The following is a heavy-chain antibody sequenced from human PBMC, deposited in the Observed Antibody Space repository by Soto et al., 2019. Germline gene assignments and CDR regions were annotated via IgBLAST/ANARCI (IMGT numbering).Heavy chain of an antibody. CDR3: ARGRGYYDILTGYYNGYYFDY. CDR2: IYTSGST. D-gene: IGHD3-9*01. Sequence: SETLSLTCTVSGGSISSYYWSWIRQPAGKGLEWIGRIYTSGSTNYNPSLKSRVTMSVDTSKNQFSLKLSSVTAADTAVYYCARGRGYYDILTGYYNGYYFDYWGQGTLVTVSS. CDR1: GGSISSYY. V-gene: IGHV4-4*07. J-gene: IGHJ4*02.